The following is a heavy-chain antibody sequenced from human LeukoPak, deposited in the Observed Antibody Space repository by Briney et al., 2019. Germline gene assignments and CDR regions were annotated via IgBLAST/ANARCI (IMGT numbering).Heavy chain of an antibody. Sequence: PGGSLRLSCAASGFTFSSYVMSWVRQAPGKGLEWVSAISGSGGSTYYADSVKGRFTISRDNSKNTLYLQMNSLRAEDTAVYYCAKGRHCSGGSCNGMDVWGQGTTVTVSS. D-gene: IGHD2-15*01. CDR3: AKGRHCSGGSCNGMDV. V-gene: IGHV3-23*01. CDR2: ISGSGGST. CDR1: GFTFSSYV. J-gene: IGHJ6*02.